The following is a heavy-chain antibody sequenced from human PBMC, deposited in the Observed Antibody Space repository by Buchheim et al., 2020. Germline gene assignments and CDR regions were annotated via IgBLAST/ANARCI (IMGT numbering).Heavy chain of an antibody. CDR1: GFTFSSYA. CDR2: ISYDGSNK. V-gene: IGHV3-30-3*01. D-gene: IGHD5-18*01. Sequence: QVQLVESGGGVVQPGRSLRLSCAASGFTFSSYAMHWVRQAPGKGLEWVAVISYDGSNKYYADSVKGRFTISRDNSKNTPYLQMNSLRAEDTAVYYCASMDTAMVLGLKGYGMDVWGQGTT. CDR3: ASMDTAMVLGLKGYGMDV. J-gene: IGHJ6*02.